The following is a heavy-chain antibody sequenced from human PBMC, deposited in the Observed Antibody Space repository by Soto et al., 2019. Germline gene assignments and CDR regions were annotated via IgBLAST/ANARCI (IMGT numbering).Heavy chain of an antibody. D-gene: IGHD2-15*01. CDR2: INPNSGGT. CDR1: GYTFTGYY. CDR3: AILGGERGYCSGGSCPFDY. V-gene: IGHV1-2*04. J-gene: IGHJ4*02. Sequence: QVQLVQSGAEVKKPGASVKVSCKASGYTFTGYYMHWVRQAPGQGLEWMGWINPNSGGTNYAQKFQGWVPMTRDPSISTAYMELSRLRSDGTAVYYCAILGGERGYCSGGSCPFDYWGQGTLVTVSS.